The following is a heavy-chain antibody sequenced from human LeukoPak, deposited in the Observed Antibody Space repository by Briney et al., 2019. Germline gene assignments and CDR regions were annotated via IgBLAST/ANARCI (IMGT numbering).Heavy chain of an antibody. CDR2: IKQDGSEE. J-gene: IGHJ4*02. V-gene: IGHV3-7*01. D-gene: IGHD1-26*01. Sequence: GGSLRLFCAASGFTFSSYWMSWVRRAPGKGLEWVANIKQDGSEENFVDSVKGRFTISRDNAKKSQYLQMNSLRAEDTAVYYCARGSSAGASLRHDYWGQGTLVTVSS. CDR3: ARGSSAGASLRHDY. CDR1: GFTFSSYW.